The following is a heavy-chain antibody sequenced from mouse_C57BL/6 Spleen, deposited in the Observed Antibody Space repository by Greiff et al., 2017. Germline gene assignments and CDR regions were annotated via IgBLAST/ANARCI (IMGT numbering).Heavy chain of an antibody. Sequence: QVQLKQPGAELVRPGSSVKLSCKASGYTFTSYWMHWVKQRPIQGLEWIGNIDPSDSETHYNQKFKDKATLTVDKSSSTAYMQLSSLTSEDSAVYYCARSGGSYYSMDYWGQGTSVTVSS. J-gene: IGHJ4*01. D-gene: IGHD3-1*01. CDR2: IDPSDSET. CDR3: ARSGGSYYSMDY. V-gene: IGHV1-52*01. CDR1: GYTFTSYW.